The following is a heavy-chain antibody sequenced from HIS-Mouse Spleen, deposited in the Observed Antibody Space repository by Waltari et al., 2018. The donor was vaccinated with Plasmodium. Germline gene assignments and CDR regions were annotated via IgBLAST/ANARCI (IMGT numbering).Heavy chain of an antibody. CDR2: INHSGST. D-gene: IGHD2-15*01. CDR3: ARLVVVASKDSY. V-gene: IGHV4-34*01. Sequence: QVQLQQWGAGLLKPSETLSLTCAVYGGSFSGYYWSWIRQPPGKGLEWIREINHSGSTNNNPSLRSRVTISVDTSKNQCYLKLSSVTAADTAVYYCARLVVVASKDSYWGQGTLVTVSS. J-gene: IGHJ4*02. CDR1: GGSFSGYY.